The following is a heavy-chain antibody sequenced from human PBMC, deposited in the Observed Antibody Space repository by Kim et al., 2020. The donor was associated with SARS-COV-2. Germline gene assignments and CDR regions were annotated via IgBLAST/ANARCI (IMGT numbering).Heavy chain of an antibody. CDR3: ARWTSSTLDY. CDR2: CLN. D-gene: IGHD6-13*01. J-gene: IGHJ4*02. Sequence: CLNDYAASVKSRITINPDTSKNQYSLHLNSVTPEDTAVYYCARWTSSTLDYWGQGTLVTVSS. V-gene: IGHV6-1*01.